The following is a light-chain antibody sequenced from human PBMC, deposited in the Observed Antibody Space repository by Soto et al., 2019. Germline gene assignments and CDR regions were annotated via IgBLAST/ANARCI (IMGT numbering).Light chain of an antibody. CDR2: GAF. V-gene: IGKV3-20*01. CDR1: QSVSSRS. J-gene: IGKJ1*01. Sequence: EIVLPQSPGTLSLSPGERATLSCRASQSVSSRSLAWYQQKPGQAPRLLIYGAFNRATGIPDRFSGGGSGTDFTLTITRLEPEDFAVYYCQYYGNSPLTFGQGTKVGIK. CDR3: QYYGNSPLT.